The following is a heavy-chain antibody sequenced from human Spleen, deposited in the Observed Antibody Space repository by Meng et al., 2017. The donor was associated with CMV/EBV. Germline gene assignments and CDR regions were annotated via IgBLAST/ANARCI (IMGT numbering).Heavy chain of an antibody. CDR3: AKVEMATSYYFDY. J-gene: IGHJ4*02. CDR1: GITLSNYA. D-gene: IGHD5-24*01. V-gene: IGHV3-23*03. CDR2: VYDDGSST. Sequence: ETLSLTCVASGITLSNYATTWIRQAPGKGLEWVSIVYDDGSSTYYADFAKGRFTISRDDSKNTLYLQMNSLRAEDTAIYYCAKVEMATSYYFDYWGQGTLVTVSS.